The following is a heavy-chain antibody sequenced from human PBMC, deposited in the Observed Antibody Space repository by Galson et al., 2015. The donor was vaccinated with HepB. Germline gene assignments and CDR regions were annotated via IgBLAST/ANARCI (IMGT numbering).Heavy chain of an antibody. CDR2: ISGSGGST. V-gene: IGHV3-23*01. J-gene: IGHJ4*02. CDR1: GFTFSSYA. CDR3: AKGYYYGSGSYGIYYFDY. D-gene: IGHD3-10*01. Sequence: SLRLSCAASGFTFSSYAMSWVRQAPGKGLEWVSAISGSGGSTYYADSVKGRFTISRDNSKNTLYLQMNSLRAEDTAVYYCAKGYYYGSGSYGIYYFDYWGQGTLVTVSS.